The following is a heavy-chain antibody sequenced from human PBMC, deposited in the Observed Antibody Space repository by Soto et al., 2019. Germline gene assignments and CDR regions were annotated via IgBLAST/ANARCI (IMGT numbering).Heavy chain of an antibody. Sequence: PGGSLRLSCAASGFAFSSYATSWIRQAPGKGLEWVSSITSGGGNTYYADSVKGRFTISRDNSKNTLYLQMSSLRAEDTAVYYCAKHCGSSSCYRFDPWGQGTLDTVSS. D-gene: IGHD2-2*01. V-gene: IGHV3-23*01. CDR1: GFAFSSYA. CDR2: ITSGGGNT. CDR3: AKHCGSSSCYRFDP. J-gene: IGHJ5*02.